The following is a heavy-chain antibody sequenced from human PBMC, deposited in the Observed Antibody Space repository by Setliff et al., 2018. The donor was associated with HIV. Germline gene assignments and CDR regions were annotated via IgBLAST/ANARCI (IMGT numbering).Heavy chain of an antibody. D-gene: IGHD2-8*01. Sequence: SETLSLTCSVSGYSINTAYYWGWIRQSPGKGLEWIGGFHHSGSTHYNPSLKSRVTISGQTSKNQFSLKLSSVTAADTAVYYCARSFGNGNSRLGNWGQGTLVTVS. V-gene: IGHV4-38-2*01. CDR2: FHHSGST. J-gene: IGHJ4*02. CDR1: GYSINTAYY. CDR3: ARSFGNGNSRLGN.